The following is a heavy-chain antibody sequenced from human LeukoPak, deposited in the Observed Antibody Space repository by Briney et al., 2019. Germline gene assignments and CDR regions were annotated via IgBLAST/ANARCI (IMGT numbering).Heavy chain of an antibody. D-gene: IGHD3-3*01. CDR2: ISSSGSTI. CDR1: GFTFSDYY. Sequence: PGGSLRLSCAASGFTFSDYYMSWICQAPGKGLEWVSYISSSGSTIYYADSVKGRFTISRDNAKNSLYLQMNSLRAEDTAVYYCARDRETYYDFWSGHNWFDPWGQGTLVTVSS. V-gene: IGHV3-11*01. CDR3: ARDRETYYDFWSGHNWFDP. J-gene: IGHJ5*02.